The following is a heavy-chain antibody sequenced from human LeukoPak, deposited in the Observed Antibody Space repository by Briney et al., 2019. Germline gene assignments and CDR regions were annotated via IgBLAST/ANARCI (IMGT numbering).Heavy chain of an antibody. CDR1: GGSISSYY. D-gene: IGHD2-15*01. Sequence: SETLSLTCTVSGGSISSYYWSWIRQPPGKGLEWIGYIYYSGSTNYNPSLKSRVTISVDTSKNQFSLKLSSVTAADTAVYYCARSAYCSGASCYQLFDYWGQGTLVTVSS. CDR3: ARSAYCSGASCYQLFDY. J-gene: IGHJ4*02. CDR2: IYYSGST. V-gene: IGHV4-59*01.